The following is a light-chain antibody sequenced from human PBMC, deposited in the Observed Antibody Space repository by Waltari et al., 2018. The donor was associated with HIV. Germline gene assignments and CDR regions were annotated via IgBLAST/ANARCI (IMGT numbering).Light chain of an antibody. CDR2: WAS. CDR1: QSVLYSSNNKNY. V-gene: IGKV4-1*01. Sequence: DIVMTQSPDSLAVSLGERATINCKSSQSVLYSSNNKNYLAWYQQKPGQPPKLLIYWASTREFGVPDRFSGSGSGTDFTLTIGSLQAEDVAVYFCQQYYSSPLTFGGGTKVEIK. CDR3: QQYYSSPLT. J-gene: IGKJ4*01.